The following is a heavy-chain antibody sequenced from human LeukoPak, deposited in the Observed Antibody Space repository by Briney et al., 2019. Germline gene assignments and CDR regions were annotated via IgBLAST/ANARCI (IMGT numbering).Heavy chain of an antibody. CDR1: GFTFSSYG. CDR3: AKDEGSGWYSLNWFDP. J-gene: IGHJ5*02. V-gene: IGHV3-30*18. CDR2: ISYDGSNK. Sequence: PGGSLRLSCAASGFTFSSYGMHWVRQAPGKGLEWVAVISYDGSNKYYADSVKGRFTISRDNSKNTLYLQMNSLRAEDTAVYYCAKDEGSGWYSLNWFDPWGQGTLVTVSS. D-gene: IGHD6-19*01.